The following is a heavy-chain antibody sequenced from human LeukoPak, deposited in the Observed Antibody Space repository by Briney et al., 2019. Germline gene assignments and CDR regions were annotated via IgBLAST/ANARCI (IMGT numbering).Heavy chain of an antibody. Sequence: PSETLSLTCSVSDDSISTYYWSWLRQPQGKGPEWMGFVYSTGHTNYNPSLKSRATMSLDTSKKQVSLELNSVTAADTAVDYCAKHRFGKPHFDYWGQGSLVTVAS. CDR2: VYSTGHT. J-gene: IGHJ4*01. D-gene: IGHD3-16*01. CDR1: DDSISTYY. V-gene: IGHV4-59*08. CDR3: AKHRFGKPHFDY.